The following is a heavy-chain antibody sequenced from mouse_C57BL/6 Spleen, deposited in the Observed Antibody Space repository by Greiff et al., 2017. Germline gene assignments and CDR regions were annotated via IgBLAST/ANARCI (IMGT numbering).Heavy chain of an antibody. J-gene: IGHJ2*02. Sequence: EVHLVESGGGLVKPGGSLKLSCAASGFTFSDYGMHWVRQAPEKGLEWVAYISSGCSTIYYADTVKGRFTFSRDNAKNTLFLQVDSLRSEDTAMYYCTRGARYFDYWGQGTSLTVSS. V-gene: IGHV5-17*01. CDR3: TRGARYFDY. CDR2: ISSGCSTI. D-gene: IGHD3-1*01. CDR1: GFTFSDYG.